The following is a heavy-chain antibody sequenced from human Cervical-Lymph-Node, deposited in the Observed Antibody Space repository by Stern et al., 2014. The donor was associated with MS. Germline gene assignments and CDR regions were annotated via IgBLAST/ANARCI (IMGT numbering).Heavy chain of an antibody. CDR3: AALVRGSYFY. CDR2: IYPGDSDP. Sequence: EVQLVESGAEMKKPGASLKISCKGSGYSFTLYWIGCVRQMPGKGLDWMGIIYPGDSDPRYSPSFQGQVTISADKSISTAYLQWSSLKASDTAMYYCAALVRGSYFYWGQGTLVTVSS. CDR1: GYSFTLYW. V-gene: IGHV5-51*01. J-gene: IGHJ4*02. D-gene: IGHD1-26*01.